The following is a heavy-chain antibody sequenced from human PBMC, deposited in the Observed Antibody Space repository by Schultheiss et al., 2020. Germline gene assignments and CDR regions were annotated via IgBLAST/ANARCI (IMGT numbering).Heavy chain of an antibody. V-gene: IGHV1-18*01. D-gene: IGHD4-17*01. Sequence: ASVKVSCKASGYTFTSYGFSWVRQAPGQGLEWMGWISSHNGNTKYAQKLQGRVTMNTDTSTSTAYMELRSLRSDDTAVYYCARESARDYGDYVDYWGQGTLVTVSS. CDR1: GYTFTSYG. J-gene: IGHJ4*02. CDR2: ISSHNGNT. CDR3: ARESARDYGDYVDY.